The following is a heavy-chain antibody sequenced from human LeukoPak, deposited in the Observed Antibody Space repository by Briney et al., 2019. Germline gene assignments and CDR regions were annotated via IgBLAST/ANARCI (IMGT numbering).Heavy chain of an antibody. D-gene: IGHD6-13*01. CDR2: INHSGST. J-gene: IGHJ4*02. CDR3: ARRAAAGLLRYFDY. Sequence: SETLSLTCAVYDGSFSGYYWSWIRQPPGKGLEWIGEINHSGSTNYNPSLKSRVTISVDTSKNQFSLKLSSVTAADTAVYYCARRAAAGLLRYFDYWGQGTLVTVSS. CDR1: DGSFSGYY. V-gene: IGHV4-34*01.